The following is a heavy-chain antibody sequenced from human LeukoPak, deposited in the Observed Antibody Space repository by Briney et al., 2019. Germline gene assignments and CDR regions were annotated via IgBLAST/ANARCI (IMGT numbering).Heavy chain of an antibody. Sequence: VASVKVSCKVSGYTLTELSMHWVRQAPGKGLEWMGGFDPEDGETIYAQKFQGRVTMTEDTSTDTAYMELSSLRSEDTAVYYCATVRIAAAGPDAFDIWGQGTMVTVSS. V-gene: IGHV1-24*01. CDR2: FDPEDGET. CDR1: GYTLTELS. CDR3: ATVRIAAAGPDAFDI. J-gene: IGHJ3*02. D-gene: IGHD6-13*01.